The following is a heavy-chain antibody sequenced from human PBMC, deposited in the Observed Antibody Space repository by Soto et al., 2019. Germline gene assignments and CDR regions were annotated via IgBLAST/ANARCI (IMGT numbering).Heavy chain of an antibody. CDR3: ARSGSLLGPKANWFDP. Sequence: QLQLQESGPGLVKPSETLSLTCTVSGDSISSSSYYWGWIRQPPGKGLEWIGSIYYGGTTSYNPSLEGRVTISXXTXKXXFSLKLSSVTAADTAVYFCARSGSLLGPKANWFDPWGQGTLVTVSP. CDR1: GDSISSSSYY. D-gene: IGHD3-10*01. J-gene: IGHJ5*02. V-gene: IGHV4-39*01. CDR2: IYYGGTT.